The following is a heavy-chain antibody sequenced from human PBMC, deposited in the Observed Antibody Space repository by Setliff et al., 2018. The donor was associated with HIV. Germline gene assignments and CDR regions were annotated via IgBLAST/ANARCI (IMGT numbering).Heavy chain of an antibody. CDR1: GGSFSGYY. V-gene: IGHV4-34*01. Sequence: SETLSLTCAVYGGSFSGYYWSWIRQPPGKGLEWIGEINHDRTTNYNPSLKGRVNILVDTSKNQFSLTLNSVTAADTAVYYCARWELYSYYMDVWGKGTTVTVSS. J-gene: IGHJ6*03. CDR2: INHDRTT. CDR3: ARWELYSYYMDV. D-gene: IGHD1-26*01.